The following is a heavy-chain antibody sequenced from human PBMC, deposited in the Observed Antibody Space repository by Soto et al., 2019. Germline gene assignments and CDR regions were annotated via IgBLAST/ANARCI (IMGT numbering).Heavy chain of an antibody. Sequence: LRLSCAASGFTISNYGMHWVRQAPGKGLEWVAVISYDGTITYYADSVKGRFTISRDNSKNTLYLQMNSLRTEDTAVYYCATTRVGPCSSSICFSGIFDGMDVWGQGTTVTV. J-gene: IGHJ6*02. CDR2: ISYDGTIT. D-gene: IGHD2-2*01. CDR3: ATTRVGPCSSSICFSGIFDGMDV. V-gene: IGHV3-30-3*01. CDR1: GFTISNYG.